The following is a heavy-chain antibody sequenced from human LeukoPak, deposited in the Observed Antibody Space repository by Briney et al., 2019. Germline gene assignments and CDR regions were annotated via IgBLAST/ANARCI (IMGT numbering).Heavy chain of an antibody. CDR2: ISSSGSTI. V-gene: IGHV3-11*01. CDR3: ARDVGTAMVPYFDY. J-gene: IGHJ4*02. D-gene: IGHD5-18*01. CDR1: GFTFSDYY. Sequence: KSGGSLRLSCAASGFTFSDYYMSWIRQAPGKGLEWVSYISSSGSTIYYADSVKGRFTISRDNAKNSLYLQTNSLRAEDTAVYYCARDVGTAMVPYFDYWGQGTLVTVSS.